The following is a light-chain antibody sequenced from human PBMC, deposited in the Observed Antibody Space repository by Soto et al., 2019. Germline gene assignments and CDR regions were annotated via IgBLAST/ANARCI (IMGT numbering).Light chain of an antibody. V-gene: IGKV1-8*01. J-gene: IGKJ1*01. Sequence: AIRMTQSPSSLSASTGDRVTITCRASQYITRYLAWYQQKQGKAPKXLIYDASNLQSGVPSRFSGSASGTEGTLTISSLQPEDGATYSCLQHYSYPWTFGQGTKVDIK. CDR3: LQHYSYPWT. CDR1: QYITRY. CDR2: DAS.